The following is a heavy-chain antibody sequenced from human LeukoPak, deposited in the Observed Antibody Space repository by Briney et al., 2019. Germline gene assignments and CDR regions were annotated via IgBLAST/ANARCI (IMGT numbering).Heavy chain of an antibody. CDR1: GYTFTSYD. D-gene: IGHD3-22*01. V-gene: IGHV1-8*01. J-gene: IGHJ4*02. CDR3: ARERHYYDSSGYYRLFDY. CDR2: MNPNSGNT. Sequence: ASVKVSCKASGYTFTSYDINWVRQATGQGLEWMGWMNPNSGNTGYAQKFQGRVTMTRNTSISTAYMELSSLRSEDTAVYYCARERHYYDSSGYYRLFDYWGQGTLVTVSS.